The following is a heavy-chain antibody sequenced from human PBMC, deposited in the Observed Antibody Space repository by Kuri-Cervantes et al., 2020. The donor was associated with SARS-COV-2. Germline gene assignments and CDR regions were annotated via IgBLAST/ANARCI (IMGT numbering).Heavy chain of an antibody. D-gene: IGHD4-11*01. V-gene: IGHV3-23*01. CDR1: GFTFSSYA. CDR2: ISGSGGST. Sequence: LKISCAASGFTFSSYAMSWVRQAPGKGLEWVSAISGSGGSTYYADSVKGRFTISRDNSKNTLYLQMNSLKTEDTAVYYCTTDLGNYGPFDYWGQGTLVTVSS. CDR3: TTDLGNYGPFDY. J-gene: IGHJ4*02.